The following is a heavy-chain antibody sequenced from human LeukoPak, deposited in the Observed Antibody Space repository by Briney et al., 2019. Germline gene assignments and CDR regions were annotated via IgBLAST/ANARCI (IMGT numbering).Heavy chain of an antibody. CDR2: ISGTGAST. CDR3: AKDRGFGGNYYGFDS. D-gene: IGHD1-26*01. CDR1: GFTFTGSA. J-gene: IGHJ4*02. Sequence: GGSLRLSCAASGFTFTGSAMGWVRQAPGKGLEWVSSISGTGASTYYADSVKGRFTISRDNSKDTLYLQMNSLRADDTAVYYCAKDRGFGGNYYGFDSWGQGTLVTVSS. V-gene: IGHV3-23*01.